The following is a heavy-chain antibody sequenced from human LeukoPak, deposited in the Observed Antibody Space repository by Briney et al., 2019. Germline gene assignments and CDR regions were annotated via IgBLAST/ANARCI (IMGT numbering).Heavy chain of an antibody. Sequence: SETLSLTCAVYGGSFSGYYWSWIRQPPGKGLEWIGEINHSGSTNYNPSLKSRVTISVDTSKNQFSLKLSSVTAADTAVYYCARGRSTMVRGVDFWFDPWGQGTLVTVSS. V-gene: IGHV4-34*01. CDR2: INHSGST. J-gene: IGHJ5*02. CDR1: GGSFSGYY. CDR3: ARGRSTMVRGVDFWFDP. D-gene: IGHD3-10*01.